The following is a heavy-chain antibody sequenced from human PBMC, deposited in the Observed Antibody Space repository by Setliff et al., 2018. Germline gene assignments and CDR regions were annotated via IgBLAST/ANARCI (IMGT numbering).Heavy chain of an antibody. CDR2: INWNGGST. D-gene: IGHD3-9*01. V-gene: IGHV3-20*04. CDR3: GRHNYDILTGYFRAYYYYYYMDV. J-gene: IGHJ6*03. CDR1: GFTFDDYG. Sequence: GGSLRLSCAASGFTFDDYGMSWVRQAPGKGLEWVSGINWNGGSTGYADSVKGRFTISRDNAKNSLYLQMNSLRAEDTALYYCGRHNYDILTGYFRAYYYYYYMDVWGKGTTVTVSS.